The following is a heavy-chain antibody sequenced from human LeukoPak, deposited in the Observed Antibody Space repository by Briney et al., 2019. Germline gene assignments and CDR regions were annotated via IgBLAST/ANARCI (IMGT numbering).Heavy chain of an antibody. J-gene: IGHJ4*02. CDR3: ARDLTYGLDY. Sequence: GGSLRLSCAASGFTFTSYWMHWVRQAPGKGLVWVSRINSDGSGTTYADSVRGRFTMSRDNAKNTLYLQMNSLRAEGTAVYYCARDLTYGLDYWGQGTLVTVSS. CDR2: INSDGSGT. D-gene: IGHD3-10*01. V-gene: IGHV3-74*01. CDR1: GFTFTSYW.